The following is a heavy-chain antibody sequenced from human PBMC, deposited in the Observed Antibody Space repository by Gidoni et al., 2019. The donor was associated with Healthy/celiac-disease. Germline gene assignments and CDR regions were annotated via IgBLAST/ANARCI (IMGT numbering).Heavy chain of an antibody. CDR1: GGSISSYY. CDR3: ARGDLDDSSLGY. V-gene: IGHV4-59*01. CDR2: IYYSGST. D-gene: IGHD3-22*01. Sequence: QVQLQESGPGLVKPSETLSLTCTVSGGSISSYYWSWIRQPPGKGLEWIGYIYYSGSTNYNPSLKSRVTISVDTSKNQFFLKLSSVTAADTAVYYCARGDLDDSSLGYWGQGTLVTVSS. J-gene: IGHJ4*02.